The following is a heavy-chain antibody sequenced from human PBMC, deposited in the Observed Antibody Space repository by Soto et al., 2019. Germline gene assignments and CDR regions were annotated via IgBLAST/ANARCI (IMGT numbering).Heavy chain of an antibody. Sequence: SETLSLTCAVYGGSFSGYYWSWIRQPPGKGLEWIGEINHSGSANYNPSLKSRVTISVDTSKNQFSPKLSSVTAADTAVYYCARVNGIAGRRYFDYWGQGTLVTVSS. V-gene: IGHV4-34*01. CDR2: INHSGSA. D-gene: IGHD6-13*01. CDR1: GGSFSGYY. CDR3: ARVNGIAGRRYFDY. J-gene: IGHJ4*02.